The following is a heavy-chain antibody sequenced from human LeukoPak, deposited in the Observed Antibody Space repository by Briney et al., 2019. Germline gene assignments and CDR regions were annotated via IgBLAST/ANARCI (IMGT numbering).Heavy chain of an antibody. CDR2: ISTDGGYK. V-gene: IGHV3-30*04. D-gene: IGHD3-16*01. J-gene: IGHJ2*01. CDR1: GFTFSSFP. CDR3: ARSLIPGRWYFDL. Sequence: PGGSLRLSCAVSGFTFSSFPFHWVRQAPGKGLEWVAAISTDGGYKYHGDSVKGRFTISRDNPMNTLYLQMNGLRPDDTAVYYCARSLIPGRWYFDLWGRGTLVTVSS.